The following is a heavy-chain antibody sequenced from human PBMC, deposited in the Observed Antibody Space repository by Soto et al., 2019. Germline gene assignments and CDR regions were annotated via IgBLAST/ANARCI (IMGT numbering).Heavy chain of an antibody. J-gene: IGHJ4*02. V-gene: IGHV3-74*01. CDR3: ARDRAEGHYDFWSGYYYYFDY. CDR1: GFTFSSYW. CDR2: INSDGSST. Sequence: EVQLVESGGGLVQPGGSLRLSCAASGFTFSSYWMHWVRQAPGKGLVWVSRINSDGSSTSYADSVKGRFTISRDNAKNTLYLQMNSLRAEDTAVYYCARDRAEGHYDFWSGYYYYFDYWGQGTLVTVSS. D-gene: IGHD3-3*01.